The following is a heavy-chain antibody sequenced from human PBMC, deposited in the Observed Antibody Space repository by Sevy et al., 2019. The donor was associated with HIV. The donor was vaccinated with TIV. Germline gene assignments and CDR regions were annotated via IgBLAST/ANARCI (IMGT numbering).Heavy chain of an antibody. CDR1: GGSISSYY. Sequence: SETLSLTCTVSGGSISSYYWSWIRQPPGKGLEWIGYIYYSGSTSYNPSLKSRVTISVDTSKNQFSLRLSSVTAADTAVYYCARDPYGSGGTDYWGQGTLVTVSS. J-gene: IGHJ4*02. CDR2: IYYSGST. V-gene: IGHV4-59*01. D-gene: IGHD3-10*01. CDR3: ARDPYGSGGTDY.